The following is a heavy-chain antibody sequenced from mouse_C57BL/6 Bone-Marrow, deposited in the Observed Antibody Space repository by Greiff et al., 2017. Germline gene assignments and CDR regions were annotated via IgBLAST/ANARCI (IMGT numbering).Heavy chain of an antibody. CDR2: IDPSDSYT. Sequence: QVQLQQPGAELVMPGASVKLSCKASGYTFTSYWMHWVKQRPGQGLEWIGEIDPSDSYTNYNQKFKGKSTLTVDKSSSTAYMQLSSLTSEDSAVYYCAREEEITTARRGAWFAYWGQGTLVTGSA. V-gene: IGHV1-69*01. CDR3: AREEEITTARRGAWFAY. D-gene: IGHD1-2*01. J-gene: IGHJ3*01. CDR1: GYTFTSYW.